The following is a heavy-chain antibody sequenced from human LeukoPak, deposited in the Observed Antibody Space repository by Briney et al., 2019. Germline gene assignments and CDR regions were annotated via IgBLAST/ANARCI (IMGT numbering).Heavy chain of an antibody. V-gene: IGHV4-4*02. CDR2: MSHSGNT. CDR3: ARGHYDTGGYYSGFFDY. Sequence: SETLSLTCVVSGDSISSSHWWTWVRQPPGKGLEWIGEMSHSGNTNYNPSLQSRVTTLVDKSKNQFSLRLTSMTVADTAVYYCARGHYDTGGYYSGFFDYWGQGTLVTVSS. J-gene: IGHJ4*02. CDR1: GDSISSSHW. D-gene: IGHD3-22*01.